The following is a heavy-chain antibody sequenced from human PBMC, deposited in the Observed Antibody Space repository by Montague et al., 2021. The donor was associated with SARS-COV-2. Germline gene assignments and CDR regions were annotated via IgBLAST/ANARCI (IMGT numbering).Heavy chain of an antibody. D-gene: IGHD2-21*01. J-gene: IGHJ4*02. CDR2: LYYSGSA. V-gene: IGHV4-39*07. Sequence: SETLSLTCVVSDDSISSNSYYWSWIRQPPGKGLEYIGSLYYSGSAYYNPSLKSRVTISIDTSKNKFSLKLNSVTAADTAVYYCARDIPPLNSDLGGAFDYWGQGTLVTVSS. CDR3: ARDIPPLNSDLGGAFDY. CDR1: DDSISSNSYY.